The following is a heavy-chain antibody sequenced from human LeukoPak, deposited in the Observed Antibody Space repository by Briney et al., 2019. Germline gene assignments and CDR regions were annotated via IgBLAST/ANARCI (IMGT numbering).Heavy chain of an antibody. J-gene: IGHJ4*02. Sequence: PGGSLRLSCAASGFTSSSYWMHWVRQAPGKGLVWVSRINSDGSSTSYADSVKGRFTISRDSAKNTLYLEMNSLRAEDTAVYYCAKDRDFWSGYYPYWGQGTLVTVSS. D-gene: IGHD3-3*01. CDR1: GFTSSSYW. CDR3: AKDRDFWSGYYPY. V-gene: IGHV3-74*01. CDR2: INSDGSST.